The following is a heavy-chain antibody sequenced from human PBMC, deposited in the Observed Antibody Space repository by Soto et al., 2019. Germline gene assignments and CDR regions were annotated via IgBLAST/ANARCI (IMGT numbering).Heavy chain of an antibody. Sequence: GGFLRLSCAASGFTFSSYAMSWVRQAPGKGLEWVSAISGSGGSTYYADSVKGRFTISRDNSKNTLYLQMNSLRAEDTAVDYCAKDLEIYCTNGVCYFDYWGQGTLVTVSS. CDR3: AKDLEIYCTNGVCYFDY. CDR2: ISGSGGST. J-gene: IGHJ4*02. V-gene: IGHV3-23*01. CDR1: GFTFSSYA. D-gene: IGHD2-8*01.